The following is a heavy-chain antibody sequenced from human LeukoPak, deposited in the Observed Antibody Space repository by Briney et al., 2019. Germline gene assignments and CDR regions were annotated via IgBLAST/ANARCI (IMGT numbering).Heavy chain of an antibody. CDR1: GFIFSNAW. Sequence: GGSLRLSCAASGFIFSNAWMSWVRQAPGKGLEWVAVISYDGSNKYYADSVKGRFTISRDNSKNTLYLQMNSLRAEDTAVYYCARDRSVITMVRGVILDYWGQGTLVTVSS. CDR3: ARDRSVITMVRGVILDY. D-gene: IGHD3-10*01. J-gene: IGHJ4*02. V-gene: IGHV3-30*03. CDR2: ISYDGSNK.